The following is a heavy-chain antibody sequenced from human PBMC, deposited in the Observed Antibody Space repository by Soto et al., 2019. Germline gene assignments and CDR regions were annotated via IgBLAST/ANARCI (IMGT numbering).Heavy chain of an antibody. D-gene: IGHD1-20*01. Sequence: SVKVSCKASGYTFTSYGISWVRQAPGQGLEWMGRIIPILGIANYAQKFQGRGTITADKSTSTAYMELSSLRSEDTAVYYCACVAVTGTYYYHYYMDFWGKGSSVTVSS. J-gene: IGHJ6*03. V-gene: IGHV1-69*04. CDR3: ACVAVTGTYYYHYYMDF. CDR1: GYTFTSYG. CDR2: IIPILGIA.